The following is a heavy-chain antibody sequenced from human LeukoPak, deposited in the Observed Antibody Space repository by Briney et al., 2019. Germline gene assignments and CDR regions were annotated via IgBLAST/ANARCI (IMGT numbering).Heavy chain of an antibody. D-gene: IGHD1-26*01. CDR2: ISGSGGST. V-gene: IGHV3-23*01. Sequence: PGRSLRLSCAASGFTFSSYAMSWVRQAPGKGLEWFSVISGSGGSTYSADSVKGRFTISRDNSKNTLYLQMNSLRAEDTAVYFCAKSQDGGRLFHFDYWGQGTLVTVSS. J-gene: IGHJ4*02. CDR1: GFTFSSYA. CDR3: AKSQDGGRLFHFDY.